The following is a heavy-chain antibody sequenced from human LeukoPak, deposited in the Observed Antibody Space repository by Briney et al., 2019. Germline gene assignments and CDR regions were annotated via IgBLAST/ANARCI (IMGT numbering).Heavy chain of an antibody. CDR3: ARAFAYEGAVAGYTAGYYYGMDV. CDR2: INHSGST. V-gene: IGHV4-34*01. Sequence: PSETLSLTCAVYGGSFSGYYWSWLRQPPGKGLEWIGEINHSGSTNYNPSLKSRVTISVGTSKNQFSLKLSSVTAADTAVYYCARAFAYEGAVAGYTAGYYYGMDVWGQGTTVTVSS. J-gene: IGHJ6*02. D-gene: IGHD6-19*01. CDR1: GGSFSGYY.